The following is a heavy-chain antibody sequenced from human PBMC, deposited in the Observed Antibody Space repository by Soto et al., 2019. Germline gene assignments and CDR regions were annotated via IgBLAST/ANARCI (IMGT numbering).Heavy chain of an antibody. CDR3: ERPSKVAATKGYDY. CDR1: GCTFSRYP. V-gene: IGHV1-69*13. Sequence: VKVACSASGCTFSRYPIAWVRQSAGHGLEWMGQIIPIFGTISHAQNFQGRITITADESTSTAYMELSSLRSDDTAVYYCERPSKVAATKGYDYWGQGTLVTVSS. CDR2: IIPIFGTI. J-gene: IGHJ4*02. D-gene: IGHD4-4*01.